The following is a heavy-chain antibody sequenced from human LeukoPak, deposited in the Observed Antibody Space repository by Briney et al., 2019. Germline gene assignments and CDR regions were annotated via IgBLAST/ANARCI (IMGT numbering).Heavy chain of an antibody. J-gene: IGHJ2*01. Sequence: PGGSLRLSCAASGFTFSSYSMNWVRQAPGKGLEWVSSISSSSSYIYYADSVKGRFTISRDNAKNSLYLQMNSLRAEDTAVYYCARHPTVIFYWYFDLWGRGTLVTVSS. CDR3: ARHPTVIFYWYFDL. CDR2: ISSSSSYI. D-gene: IGHD4-17*01. V-gene: IGHV3-21*01. CDR1: GFTFSSYS.